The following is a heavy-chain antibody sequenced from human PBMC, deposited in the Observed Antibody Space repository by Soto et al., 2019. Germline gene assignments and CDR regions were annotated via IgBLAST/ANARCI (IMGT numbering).Heavy chain of an antibody. CDR2: ISAYNGNT. CDR3: ARDLARIREFDY. V-gene: IGHV1-18*04. D-gene: IGHD3-10*01. Sequence: ASVKVSCKASGYTFTSYGISWVRQAPGQGLERMGWISAYNGNTNYAQKLQGRVTMTTDTSTSTAYMELRSLRSDDTAVYYCARDLARIREFDYWGQGTLVTVSS. CDR1: GYTFTSYG. J-gene: IGHJ4*02.